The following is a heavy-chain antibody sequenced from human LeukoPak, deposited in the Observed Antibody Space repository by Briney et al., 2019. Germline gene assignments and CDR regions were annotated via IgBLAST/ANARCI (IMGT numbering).Heavy chain of an antibody. CDR3: AKANYGDYVGSDY. CDR2: ISGSGGGT. V-gene: IGHV3-23*01. J-gene: IGHJ4*02. Sequence: GGSLRLSCAASGFTFSSYAMSWVRQAPGKGLEWVSAISGSGGGTYYADSVKGRFTISRDNSKNTLYLQMNSLRAEDTAVYYCAKANYGDYVGSDYWGQGTLVTVSS. D-gene: IGHD4-17*01. CDR1: GFTFSSYA.